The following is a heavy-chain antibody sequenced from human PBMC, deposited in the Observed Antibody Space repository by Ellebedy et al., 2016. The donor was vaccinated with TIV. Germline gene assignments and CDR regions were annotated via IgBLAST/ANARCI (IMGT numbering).Heavy chain of an antibody. D-gene: IGHD3-16*02. J-gene: IGHJ3*02. V-gene: IGHV4-39*07. Sequence: SETLSLTXTVSGGSISSSSYYWGWIRQPPGKGLEWIGSIYYSGSTYYNPSLKSRVTISVDTSKNQFSLKLSSVTAADTAVYYCARGRNYDYVWGSYRGAFDIWGQGTMVTVSS. CDR1: GGSISSSSYY. CDR2: IYYSGST. CDR3: ARGRNYDYVWGSYRGAFDI.